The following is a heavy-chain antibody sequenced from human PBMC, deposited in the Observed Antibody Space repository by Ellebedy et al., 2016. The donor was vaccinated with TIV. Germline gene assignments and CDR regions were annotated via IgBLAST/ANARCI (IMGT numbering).Heavy chain of an antibody. CDR2: IDPRSGGT. V-gene: IGHV1-2*02. Sequence: ASVKVSCKASGYTLTDDYVHWVRQAPGQGLEWMGCIDPRSGGTEYEQKFRGRVTMTSDSFLNTGYMQLTRLGSDDTAVYYCARLSGSPRGYWGQGTLVTVPS. CDR1: GYTLTDDY. CDR3: ARLSGSPRGY. D-gene: IGHD3-10*01. J-gene: IGHJ4*02.